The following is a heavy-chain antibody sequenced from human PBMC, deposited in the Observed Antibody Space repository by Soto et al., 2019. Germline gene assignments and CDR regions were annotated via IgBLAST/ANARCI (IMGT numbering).Heavy chain of an antibody. CDR1: GFSLSNARMG. CDR2: IFSNDEK. Sequence: QVTLKESGPVLVKPTETLTLTCTVSGFSLSNARMGVSWISQPPGTALEWLAHIFSNDEKSYSTSLKSRLTISKDTTKSQVVLTMTNMDPVDTAKYYCARIPYDMDDDAFDIWGQGTMVTVSS. D-gene: IGHD3-22*01. J-gene: IGHJ3*02. CDR3: ARIPYDMDDDAFDI. V-gene: IGHV2-26*01.